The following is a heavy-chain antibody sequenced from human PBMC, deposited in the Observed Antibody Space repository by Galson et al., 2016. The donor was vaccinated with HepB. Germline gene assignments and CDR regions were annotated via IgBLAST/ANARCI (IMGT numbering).Heavy chain of an antibody. D-gene: IGHD3-10*01. CDR2: IYSGGTT. CDR3: ARDPGARSGMNV. Sequence: SLRLSCAASGFTFSGYNMDWVRQAPGKGLEWVSVIYSGGTTYYADSVKGRFTISRDNSKNTVYLQMNSLRAEDTAVYYCARDPGARSGMNVWGQGTTVTVSS. V-gene: IGHV3-53*01. CDR1: GFTFSGYN. J-gene: IGHJ6*02.